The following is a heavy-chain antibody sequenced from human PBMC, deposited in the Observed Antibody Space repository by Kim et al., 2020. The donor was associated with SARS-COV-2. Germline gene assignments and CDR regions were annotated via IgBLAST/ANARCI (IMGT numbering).Heavy chain of an antibody. J-gene: IGHJ5*02. CDR1: GFTFSSYG. D-gene: IGHD6-13*01. CDR3: ATIRTYSSSWYRRHNWFDP. CDR2: ISYDGSNK. V-gene: IGHV3-30*03. Sequence: GGSLRLSCAASGFTFSSYGMHWVRQAPGKGLEWVAVISYDGSNKYYADSVKGRFTISRDNSKNTLYLQMNSLRAEDTAVYYCATIRTYSSSWYRRHNWFDPWGQGTLVTVSS.